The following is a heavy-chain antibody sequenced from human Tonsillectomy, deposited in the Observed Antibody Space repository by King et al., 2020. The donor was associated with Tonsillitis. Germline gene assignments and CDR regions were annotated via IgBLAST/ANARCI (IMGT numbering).Heavy chain of an antibody. CDR2: ISYDGSNK. CDR1: GVTFSSSA. Sequence: QLVQSGGGVVQPGRSLRLSCAASGVTFSSSAMHWVRPAPGKGLEWVAVISYDGSNKYYADSVKGRFTISRDNSKNTLYLQMNSLRAEDTAVYYCARGIGDYFDYWGQGTLVTVSS. D-gene: IGHD3-10*01. V-gene: IGHV3-30*04. CDR3: ARGIGDYFDY. J-gene: IGHJ4*02.